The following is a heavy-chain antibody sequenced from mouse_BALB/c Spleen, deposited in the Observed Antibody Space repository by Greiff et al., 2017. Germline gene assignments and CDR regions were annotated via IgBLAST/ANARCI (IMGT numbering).Heavy chain of an antibody. CDR3: ARHELGGFAY. CDR1: GFTFSDYY. Sequence: EVKLVESGGGLVKPGGSLKLSCAASGFTFSDYYMYWVRQTPEKRLEWVATISDGGSYTYYPDSVKGRFTISRDNAKNNLYLQMSSLKSEDTAMYYCARHELGGFAYWGQGTLVTVSA. D-gene: IGHD4-1*01. J-gene: IGHJ3*01. V-gene: IGHV5-4*02. CDR2: ISDGGSYT.